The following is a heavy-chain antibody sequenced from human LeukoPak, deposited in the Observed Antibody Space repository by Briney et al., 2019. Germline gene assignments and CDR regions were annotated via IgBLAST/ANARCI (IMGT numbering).Heavy chain of an antibody. Sequence: ASVKVSCKASGYTFTSYDINWVRQATGQGLEWMGWMNPNSGNTGYAQKFQARVTMTRNTSISTAYMELSSLRSEDTAVYYCAREALAYGSGNRDYWGQGTLVTVSS. CDR2: MNPNSGNT. V-gene: IGHV1-8*01. D-gene: IGHD3-10*01. J-gene: IGHJ4*02. CDR1: GYTFTSYD. CDR3: AREALAYGSGNRDY.